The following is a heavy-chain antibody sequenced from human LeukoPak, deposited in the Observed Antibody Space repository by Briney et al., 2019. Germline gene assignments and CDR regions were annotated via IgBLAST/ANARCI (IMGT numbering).Heavy chain of an antibody. V-gene: IGHV4-39*02. Sequence: SETLSLTCTVSGGSTTSSSYYWGWIRQPPGKGLEWIGSIYYSGSTYYNPSLKSRVTISVDTSKNQFSLKLSSVIAADPAVYYCAREDILTGSTGGFDYWGQGTLVTVSS. D-gene: IGHD3-9*01. J-gene: IGHJ4*02. CDR2: IYYSGST. CDR1: GGSTTSSSYY. CDR3: AREDILTGSTGGFDY.